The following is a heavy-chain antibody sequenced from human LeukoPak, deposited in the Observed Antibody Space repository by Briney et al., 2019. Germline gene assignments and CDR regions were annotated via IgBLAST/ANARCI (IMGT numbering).Heavy chain of an antibody. D-gene: IGHD6-19*01. CDR2: IYHSGST. CDR1: GYSISSGYY. V-gene: IGHV4-38-2*02. J-gene: IGHJ4*02. Sequence: PSETLSLTCTVSGYSISSGYYWGWIRQPPGKGLEWIGSIYHSGSTYYNPSLKSRVTISVDTSKNQFSLKLSSVTAADTAVYYCARDRRPSSGLDYWGQGTLVTVSS. CDR3: ARDRRPSSGLDY.